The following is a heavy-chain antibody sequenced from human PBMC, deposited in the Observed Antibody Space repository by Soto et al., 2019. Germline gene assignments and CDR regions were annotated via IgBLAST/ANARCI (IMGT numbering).Heavy chain of an antibody. CDR2: ISSSGGNT. CDR1: GFTFRRNN. CDR3: TKDRRSITV. J-gene: IGHJ4*02. V-gene: IGHV3-23*01. Sequence: PGGCLRLSCAASGFTFRRNNMSWVRQAPGKGLDWVSSISSSGGNTFYADSVKGRFTISRDNSKNTLYLQMNSLRAEDSALDYCTKDRRSITVWGQGTLVTVSS. D-gene: IGHD3-10*01.